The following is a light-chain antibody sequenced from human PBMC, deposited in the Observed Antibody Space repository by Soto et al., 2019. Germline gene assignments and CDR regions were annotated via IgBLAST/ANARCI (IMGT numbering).Light chain of an antibody. CDR3: QQYNNWPPIT. V-gene: IGKV3-15*01. CDR2: GAS. J-gene: IGKJ5*01. CDR1: QSVSSN. Sequence: IVIPHSPATLSVSPGERATLSCRASQSVSSNLAWYQQKPGQAPRLLIYGASTRATGIPARFSGSGSGTEFTLTISSLQSEDFAVYYCQQYNNWPPITFGQGTRLEIK.